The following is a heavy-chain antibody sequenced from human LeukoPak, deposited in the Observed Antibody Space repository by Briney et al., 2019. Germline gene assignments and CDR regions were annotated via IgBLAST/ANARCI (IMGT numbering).Heavy chain of an antibody. CDR1: GGSISSYY. Sequence: SETLSLTCTVSGGSISSYYWSWIRQPPGKGLEWIGYIYYSGSTNYNPSLKSRVTISVDTSKNQFSLKLSSVTAADTAVYYCARQVSCSGGSCYYTYYFDYWGQGTLVTVSS. V-gene: IGHV4-59*08. CDR3: ARQVSCSGGSCYYTYYFDY. D-gene: IGHD2-15*01. CDR2: IYYSGST. J-gene: IGHJ4*02.